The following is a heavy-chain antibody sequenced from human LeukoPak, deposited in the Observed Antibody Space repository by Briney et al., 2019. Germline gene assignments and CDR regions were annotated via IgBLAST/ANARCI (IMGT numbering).Heavy chain of an antibody. D-gene: IGHD6-25*01. CDR2: IRYDGSNK. J-gene: IGHJ5*02. V-gene: IGHV3-30*02. Sequence: GGSLRLSCAASGFTFSSYGMHWVRQAPGKGLEWVAFIRYDGSNKYYADSVKGRFTISRDNSKNTLYLQMNSLRAEDTAVYYCTKGGIAAEDWFDPWGQGTLVTVSS. CDR1: GFTFSSYG. CDR3: TKGGIAAEDWFDP.